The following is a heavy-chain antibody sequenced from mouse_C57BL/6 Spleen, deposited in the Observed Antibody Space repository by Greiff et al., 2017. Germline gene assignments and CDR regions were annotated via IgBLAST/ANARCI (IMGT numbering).Heavy chain of an antibody. J-gene: IGHJ2*01. D-gene: IGHD2-3*01. CDR2: IRSKSNNYAT. Sequence: EAGGGLVQPKGSLKLSCAASGFSFNTYAMNWVRQAPGKGLEWVARIRSKSNNYATYYADSVKDRFTISRDDSESMLYLQMNNLKTEDTAMYYCVRQGGYYYFDYWGQGTTLTVSS. CDR3: VRQGGYYYFDY. CDR1: GFSFNTYA. V-gene: IGHV10-1*01.